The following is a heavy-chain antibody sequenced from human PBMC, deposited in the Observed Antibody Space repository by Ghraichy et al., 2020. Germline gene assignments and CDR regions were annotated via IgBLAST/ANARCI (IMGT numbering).Heavy chain of an antibody. Sequence: GGSLRLSCAASGFTFSSYWMSWVRQAPGKGLEWVANIKQDGSEKYYVDSVKGRFTISRDNAKNSLYLQMNSLRAEDTAVYYCARDVRPMVRGVAFLGWFDPWSQGTLVTVSS. V-gene: IGHV3-7*01. J-gene: IGHJ5*02. D-gene: IGHD3-10*01. CDR3: ARDVRPMVRGVAFLGWFDP. CDR2: IKQDGSEK. CDR1: GFTFSSYW.